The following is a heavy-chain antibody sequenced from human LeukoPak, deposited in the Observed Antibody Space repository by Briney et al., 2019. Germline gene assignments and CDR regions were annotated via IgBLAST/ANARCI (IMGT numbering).Heavy chain of an antibody. V-gene: IGHV3-7*03. D-gene: IGHD6-13*01. CDR1: GFTFSSYW. J-gene: IGHJ4*02. Sequence: GGSLRLSCAASGFTFSSYWMSWVRQAPGKGLEGVANIKQDGSQKYYMDSVKGRFVISRDNSKNTLYLQMNSLRAEDTAVYYCAKSFGPVIAAAGTGADWGQGILVTVSS. CDR2: IKQDGSQK. CDR3: AKSFGPVIAAAGTGAD.